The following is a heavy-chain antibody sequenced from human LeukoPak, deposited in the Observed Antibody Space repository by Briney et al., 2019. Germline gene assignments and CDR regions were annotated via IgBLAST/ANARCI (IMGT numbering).Heavy chain of an antibody. D-gene: IGHD6-13*01. J-gene: IGHJ2*01. V-gene: IGHV4-39*02. CDR2: VYYSGST. CDR1: GGSVSSSSYY. Sequence: PSETLSLTCTVSGGSVSSSSYYWAWIRQPPGKGLEWIGSVYYSGSTYYNPSLKSRVTVSVDTSKNQFSLKLTSVTAADTAVYYCARDFDSSSWLDWYFDLWGRGTLVTVSS. CDR3: ARDFDSSSWLDWYFDL.